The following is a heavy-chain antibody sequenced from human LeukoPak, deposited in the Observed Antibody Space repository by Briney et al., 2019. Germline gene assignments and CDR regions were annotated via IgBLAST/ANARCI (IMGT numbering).Heavy chain of an antibody. CDR1: GFTFSSYG. J-gene: IGHJ4*02. CDR2: IWYDGSNK. V-gene: IGHV3-33*01. CDR3: ARGRDSGSYYGPFDY. Sequence: GGSLRLSCAASGFTFSSYGMHWVRQAPGKGLERVAVIWYDGSNKYYADSVKGRFTISRDNSKNTLYLQMNSLRAEDTAVYYCARGRDSGSYYGPFDYWGQGTLVTVS. D-gene: IGHD1-26*01.